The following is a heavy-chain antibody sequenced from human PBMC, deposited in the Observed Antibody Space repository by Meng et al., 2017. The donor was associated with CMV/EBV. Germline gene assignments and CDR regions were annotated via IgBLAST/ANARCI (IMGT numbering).Heavy chain of an antibody. D-gene: IGHD1-26*01. CDR2: ISSSSSYI. V-gene: IGHV3-21*01. CDR1: GVTFSSYS. CDR3: ARDLVVVGATKTGFDP. J-gene: IGHJ5*02. Sequence: GGSLRLSCAASGVTFSSYSMNWVRQAPGKGLEWVSSISSSSSYIYYADSVKGRFTISRDNAKNSLYLQMNSLRAEDTAVYYCARDLVVVGATKTGFDPWGQGTLVTVSS.